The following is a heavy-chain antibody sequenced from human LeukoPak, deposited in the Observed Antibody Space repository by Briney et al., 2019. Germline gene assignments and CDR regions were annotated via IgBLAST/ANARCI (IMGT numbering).Heavy chain of an antibody. CDR1: GFTFSSYA. Sequence: GRSLRLSCAASGFTFSSYAMHWVRQAPGKGLEWVAVISYDGSNKYYADSVKGRFTISRDNSKNTLYLQMNSLRAEDTAVYYCAKDLDYQLLYDFDYWGQGTLVTVSS. D-gene: IGHD4/OR15-4a*01. CDR3: AKDLDYQLLYDFDY. J-gene: IGHJ4*02. CDR2: ISYDGSNK. V-gene: IGHV3-30-3*01.